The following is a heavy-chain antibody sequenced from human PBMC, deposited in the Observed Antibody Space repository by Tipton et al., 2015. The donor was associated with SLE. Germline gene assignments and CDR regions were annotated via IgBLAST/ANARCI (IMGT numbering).Heavy chain of an antibody. D-gene: IGHD6-13*01. V-gene: IGHV4-61*02. J-gene: IGHJ6*02. CDR1: GGSISSGSYY. CDR2: IYTSGST. CDR3: ARLQLVRGMDV. Sequence: TLSLTCTVSGGSISSGSYYWSWIRQPAGKGLEWIGRIYTSGSTNYNPSLKSRVPISVDTSKNQFSLKLSSVTAADTAVYYCARLQLVRGMDVWGQGTTVTVSS.